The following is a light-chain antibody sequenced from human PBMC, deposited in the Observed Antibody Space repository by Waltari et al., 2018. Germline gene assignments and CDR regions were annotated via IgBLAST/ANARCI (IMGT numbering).Light chain of an antibody. CDR1: HSVNMW. J-gene: IGKJ3*01. CDR3: QQYNTYFT. V-gene: IGKV1-5*03. Sequence: DIQMTQSPSTLSASVGARLTIPCRASHSVNMWLAWYQQKPGKAPKLLIYKTSSLESGVPFRFSGSGSGTEFTLTISSLQPDDFATYYCQQYNTYFTFGPGTKVDIK. CDR2: KTS.